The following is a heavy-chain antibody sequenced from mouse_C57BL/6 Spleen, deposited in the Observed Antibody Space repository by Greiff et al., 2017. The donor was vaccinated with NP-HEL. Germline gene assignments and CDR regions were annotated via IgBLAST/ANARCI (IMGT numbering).Heavy chain of an antibody. J-gene: IGHJ1*03. CDR3: ARDAPYYYGSSYWYFDV. CDR1: GFTFSDYY. CDR2: INYDGSST. Sequence: DVKLVESEGGLVQPGSSMKLSCTASGFTFSDYYMAWVRQVPEKGLEWVAHINYDGSSTYYLDSLKSRFIISRDNAKNILYLQMSSLKSEDTATYYCARDAPYYYGSSYWYFDVWGTGTTVTVSS. V-gene: IGHV5-16*01. D-gene: IGHD1-1*01.